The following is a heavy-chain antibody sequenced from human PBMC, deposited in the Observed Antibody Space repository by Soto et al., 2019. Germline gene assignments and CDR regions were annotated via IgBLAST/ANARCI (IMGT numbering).Heavy chain of an antibody. CDR2: LGAARDP. V-gene: IGHV3-13*05. D-gene: IGHD1-26*01. J-gene: IGHJ6*02. CDR3: ARAYLGRLPRRADYYYAMDV. CDR1: GFSFRDYD. Sequence: EVQLVESGGGSVQPGVSLRLSCAASGFSFRDYDMHWVRQRKGKGLEWVSALGAARDPYYVGSVKGRFSVSRDNAQNSLFLQMTNLRVDDTAVYFCARAYLGRLPRRADYYYAMDVWGRGTTVTVSS.